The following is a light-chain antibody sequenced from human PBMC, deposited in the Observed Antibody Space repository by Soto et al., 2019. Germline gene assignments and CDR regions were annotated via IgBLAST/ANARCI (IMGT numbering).Light chain of an antibody. CDR1: QSVSSN. J-gene: IGKJ1*01. V-gene: IGKV3-15*01. Sequence: EIVMTRSPATLSVSPGERATLSCRASQSVSSNLAWHQQKPGQAPRILMYDASTRATGIPARFSGSGSGTEFTLTISSLQSEDFAVYYCQQYNNWPPVTFGQGTKVDIK. CDR3: QQYNNWPPVT. CDR2: DAS.